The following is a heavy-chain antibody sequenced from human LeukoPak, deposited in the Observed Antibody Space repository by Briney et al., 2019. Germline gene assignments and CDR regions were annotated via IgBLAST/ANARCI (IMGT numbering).Heavy chain of an antibody. Sequence: PSETLSLTCTVSGGSISSYYWSWIRQPPGKGLEWIGYIYYSGSTNYNPSLKSRVTISVDTSKNQFSLKLSSVTAADTAVYYCARDRDHHGIDYWGQGTLVTVSS. CDR3: ARDRDHHGIDY. CDR2: IYYSGST. CDR1: GGSISSYY. J-gene: IGHJ4*02. V-gene: IGHV4-59*01.